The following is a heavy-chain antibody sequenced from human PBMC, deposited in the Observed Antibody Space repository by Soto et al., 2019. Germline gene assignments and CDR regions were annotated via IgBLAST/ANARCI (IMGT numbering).Heavy chain of an antibody. V-gene: IGHV3-48*01. CDR3: ARDRTSGSYTPNWFDP. D-gene: IGHD3-10*01. CDR2: ISSSSSTI. Sequence: GSLRLSCAASGFTFSAYGIHWVRQAPGKGLEWVSDISSSSSTIYYADSLKGRFTFSRDNAKNSLYLQMNSLRAEDTAVYYCARDRTSGSYTPNWFDPWGQGTLVTVS. J-gene: IGHJ5*02. CDR1: GFTFSAYG.